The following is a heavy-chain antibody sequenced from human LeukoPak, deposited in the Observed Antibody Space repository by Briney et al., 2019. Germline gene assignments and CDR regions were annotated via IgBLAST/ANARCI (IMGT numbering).Heavy chain of an antibody. CDR2: IYHSGST. CDR3: ARSNYDFWSGLYYGMDV. CDR1: GGSISSSNW. D-gene: IGHD3-3*01. Sequence: SGTLSLTCAVSGGSISSSNWWSWVRQPPGKGLEWIGEIYHSGSTNYNPSLKSRVTIPVDKSKNQFSLKLSSVTAADTAVYYCARSNYDFWSGLYYGMDVWGQGTTVTVSS. V-gene: IGHV4-4*02. J-gene: IGHJ6*02.